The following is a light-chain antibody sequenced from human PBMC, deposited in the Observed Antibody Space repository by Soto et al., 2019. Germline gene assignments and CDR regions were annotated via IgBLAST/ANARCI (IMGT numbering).Light chain of an antibody. Sequence: EIVLTQSPATLSLSPGERATLSCRASQSVSSYLAWYQQKPGQAPRLLMSAASSRATGIPDRFSGSGSGTDFTLTISRLEAEDFAVYYCQHYNNWPWTFGQGTKVDIK. CDR3: QHYNNWPWT. V-gene: IGKV3-11*01. CDR1: QSVSSY. CDR2: AAS. J-gene: IGKJ1*01.